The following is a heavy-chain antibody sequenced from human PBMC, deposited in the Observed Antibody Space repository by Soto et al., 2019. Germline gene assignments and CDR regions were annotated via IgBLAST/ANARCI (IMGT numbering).Heavy chain of an antibody. D-gene: IGHD3-22*01. V-gene: IGHV4-39*01. CDR3: ARHAGPSDYYDSSGSFDY. Sequence: QLQLQESGPGLVKPSETLSLTCTVSGGSISSSSYYWGWIRQPPGKGLEWIGSIYYSGSTYYNPSLKIRVTISVDTSKNQFSLKLSSVTAADTAVYYCARHAGPSDYYDSSGSFDYWGQGTLVTVSS. CDR1: GGSISSSSYY. J-gene: IGHJ4*02. CDR2: IYYSGST.